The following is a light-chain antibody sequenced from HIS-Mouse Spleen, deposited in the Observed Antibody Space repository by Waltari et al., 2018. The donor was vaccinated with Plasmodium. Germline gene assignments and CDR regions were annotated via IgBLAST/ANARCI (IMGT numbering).Light chain of an antibody. CDR2: DVS. Sequence: QSALTQPRSVSGSPGQSVTISCTGTSSDVGGYNYVSWYQPHPGKAPKLMIYDVSKRPSGVPDRFSGSKSGNTASLTISGLQAEDEADYYCCSYAGSYTYVVGTGTKVTVL. CDR3: CSYAGSYTYV. J-gene: IGLJ1*01. CDR1: SSDVGGYNY. V-gene: IGLV2-11*01.